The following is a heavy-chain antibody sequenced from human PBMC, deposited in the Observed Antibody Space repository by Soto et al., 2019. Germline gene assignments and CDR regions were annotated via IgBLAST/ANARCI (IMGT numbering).Heavy chain of an antibody. CDR1: GSPISSYY. V-gene: IGHV4-59*08. Sequence: SETLSLTCNVSGSPISSYYWGWFRQPPGQGLEWVGYIYYAGTTSYNPSLRSRVAISVDASKSQFSLKLSSVTAADTAVYYCARRARGYDRSGYYFYNFDYWGQGTLVTVSS. CDR3: ARRARGYDRSGYYFYNFDY. D-gene: IGHD3-22*01. J-gene: IGHJ4*02. CDR2: IYYAGTT.